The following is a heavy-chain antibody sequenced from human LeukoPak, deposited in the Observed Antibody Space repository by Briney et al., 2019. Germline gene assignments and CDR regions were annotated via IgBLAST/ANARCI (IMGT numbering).Heavy chain of an antibody. V-gene: IGHV3-30-3*01. CDR3: ARGTYYYDSSGYLLDY. D-gene: IGHD3-22*01. CDR1: GFTFSSYA. CDR2: ISYDGSNK. J-gene: IGHJ4*02. Sequence: GGSLRLSCAASGFTFSSYAMHWVRHAPGKGLEWVAVISYDGSNKYYADSVKGRFTISRDNSKNTLYLQMNSLRAEDTAVYYCARGTYYYDSSGYLLDYWGQGTLVTVSS.